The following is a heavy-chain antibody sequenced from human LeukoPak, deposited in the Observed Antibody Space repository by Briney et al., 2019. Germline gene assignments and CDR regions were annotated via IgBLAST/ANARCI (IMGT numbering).Heavy chain of an antibody. J-gene: IGHJ4*02. CDR3: ARGSTYYCSSTSCSYRGNYFDY. V-gene: IGHV4-34*01. CDR1: GGSFSGYY. CDR2: INHSGST. Sequence: SETLSLTCAVYGGSFSGYYWSWIRQPPGKGLEWIGEINHSGSTNYNPSLKSRVTISVDTSKNQFSLKLSSVTAADSAVYYCARGSTYYCSSTSCSYRGNYFDYWGQGTLSPSPQ. D-gene: IGHD2-2*01.